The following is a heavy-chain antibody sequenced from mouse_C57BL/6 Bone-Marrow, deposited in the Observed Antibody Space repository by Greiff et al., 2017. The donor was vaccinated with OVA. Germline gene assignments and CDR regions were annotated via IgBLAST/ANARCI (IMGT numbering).Heavy chain of an antibody. J-gene: IGHJ1*03. CDR1: GYTFTSYW. V-gene: IGHV1-69*01. D-gene: IGHD4-1*01. CDR3: ARCGLGRGDWYFDV. Sequence: VQLQQSGAELVMPGASVKLSCKASGYTFTSYWMHWVKQRPGQGLEWIGEIDPSDSYTNYNQKFKGKSTLTVDKSSSTAYMQRSSLTSEDSAVYYCARCGLGRGDWYFDVWGTGTTVTVSS. CDR2: IDPSDSYT.